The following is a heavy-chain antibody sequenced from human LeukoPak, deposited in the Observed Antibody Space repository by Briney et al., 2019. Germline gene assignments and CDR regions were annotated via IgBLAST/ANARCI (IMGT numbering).Heavy chain of an antibody. CDR2: TWYDESNK. D-gene: IGHD2-21*02. CDR1: GFIFSNYG. Sequence: GRSLRLSCAASGFIFSNYGMHWVRQAPGKGLEWVALTWYDESNKYYADSVKGRLTISRDNSKNTLYLQMNSLRAEDTAVYYCARDLWCGADCYGTFDIWGQGTMVSVSS. CDR3: ARDLWCGADCYGTFDI. J-gene: IGHJ3*02. V-gene: IGHV3-33*01.